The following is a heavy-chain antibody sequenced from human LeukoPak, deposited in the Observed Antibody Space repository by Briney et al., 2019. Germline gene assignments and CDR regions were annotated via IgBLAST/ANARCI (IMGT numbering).Heavy chain of an antibody. J-gene: IGHJ4*02. CDR3: ARVVTMIVVAPFDY. D-gene: IGHD3-22*01. V-gene: IGHV1-18*01. Sequence: ASVKVSCKASGYTFTSYDINWVRQAPGQGLEWMGWISAYNGNTYYAQKLQGRVTMTTDTSTSTAYMELRSLRSDDTAVYYCARVVTMIVVAPFDYWGQGTLVTVSS. CDR1: GYTFTSYD. CDR2: ISAYNGNT.